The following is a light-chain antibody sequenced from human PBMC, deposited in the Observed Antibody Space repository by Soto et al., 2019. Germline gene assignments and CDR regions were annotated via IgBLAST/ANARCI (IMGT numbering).Light chain of an antibody. CDR2: KAS. CDR1: RTISSW. V-gene: IGKV1-5*03. J-gene: IGKJ3*01. Sequence: DIQMTQSPSTLSGSVGDRVTITCRASRTISSWLAWYQQKPGKAPKLLIYKASTLKSGVPSRFSGSGSGTEFTFTISSLQPEDIATYFCQQYDNLPQGFTFGPGTKVDIK. CDR3: QQYDNLPQGFT.